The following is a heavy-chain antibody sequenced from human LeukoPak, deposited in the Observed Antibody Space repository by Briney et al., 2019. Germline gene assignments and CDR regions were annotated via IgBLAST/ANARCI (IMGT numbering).Heavy chain of an antibody. CDR3: ARVDAVSSSSLGYFDY. J-gene: IGHJ4*02. CDR2: IYHSGST. D-gene: IGHD6-6*01. Sequence: PSETLSLTCTVSGYSISSGYYWGWIRQPPGKGLEWIGSIYHSGSTYYNPSLKSRVTISVDTSKNQFSLKLSSVTAADTAVYYCARVDAVSSSSLGYFDYWGQGTLVTVSS. CDR1: GYSISSGYY. V-gene: IGHV4-38-2*02.